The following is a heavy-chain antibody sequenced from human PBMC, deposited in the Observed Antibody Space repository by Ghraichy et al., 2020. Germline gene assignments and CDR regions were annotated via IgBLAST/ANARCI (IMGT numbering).Heavy chain of an antibody. V-gene: IGHV4-30-2*01. D-gene: IGHD5-12*01. CDR1: GGSISSGGYS. CDR2: IYHSGST. CDR3: ARASEEGYSGYEYLPRGAFDI. Sequence: SETLSLTCAVSGGSISSGGYSWSWIRQPPGKGLEWIGYIYHSGSTYYNPSLKSRVTISVDRSKNQFSLKLSSVTAADTAVYYCARASEEGYSGYEYLPRGAFDIWGQGTMVTVSS. J-gene: IGHJ3*02.